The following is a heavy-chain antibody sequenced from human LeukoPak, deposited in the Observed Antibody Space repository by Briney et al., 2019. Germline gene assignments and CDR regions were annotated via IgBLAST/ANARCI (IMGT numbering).Heavy chain of an antibody. CDR2: IYYNANT. J-gene: IGHJ4*02. Sequence: SETLSLTCAVSGVSISSGGFSWNWVRQPPGKGLEWIGNIYYNANTYYNPSLKSRVTISVDTSKNQFSLKLSSVTAADTAVYYCARVPPTLVLEWLAPTSTLFDYWGQGTLVTVSS. CDR3: ARVPPTLVLEWLAPTSTLFDY. CDR1: GVSISSGGFS. V-gene: IGHV4-30-4*07. D-gene: IGHD3-3*01.